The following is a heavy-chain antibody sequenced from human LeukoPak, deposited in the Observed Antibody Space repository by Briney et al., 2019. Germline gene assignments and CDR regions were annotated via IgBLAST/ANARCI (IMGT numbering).Heavy chain of an antibody. D-gene: IGHD2-2*01. V-gene: IGHV1-18*01. CDR2: ISAYNGNT. Sequence: AASVKVSCKASGYTFTSYGISWVRQAPGQGLEWMGWISAYNGNTNYAQKFQGRVTITRDTSASTAYMELSSLRSEDTAVYYCARGSGYCSSTSCGQYNWFDPWGQGTLVTVS. CDR1: GYTFTSYG. CDR3: ARGSGYCSSTSCGQYNWFDP. J-gene: IGHJ5*02.